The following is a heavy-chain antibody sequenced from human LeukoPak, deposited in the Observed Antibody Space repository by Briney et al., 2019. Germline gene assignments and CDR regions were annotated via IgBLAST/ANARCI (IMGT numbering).Heavy chain of an antibody. CDR2: IYYSGST. D-gene: IGHD3-10*01. V-gene: IGHV4-59*01. CDR1: GGSISSYY. J-gene: IGHJ4*02. Sequence: PSETLSLTCTVSGGSISSYYWSWIRQPPGKGLEWIGYIYYSGSTNYNPSLKRRVTISVDTSKNQFSLKLSSVTAADTAVYYCARGRNYYGSVDYWGQGTLVTVSS. CDR3: ARGRNYYGSVDY.